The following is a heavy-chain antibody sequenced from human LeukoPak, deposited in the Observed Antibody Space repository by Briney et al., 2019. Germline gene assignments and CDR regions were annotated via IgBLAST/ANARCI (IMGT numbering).Heavy chain of an antibody. Sequence: ASVKVSCKASGYTFTGCYMHWVRQAPGQGLEWMGWINPNSGGTNYAQKFQGRVTMTRDTSISTAYMELSRLRSDDTAVYYCARELLVVVPAAIPFDPWGQGTLVTVSS. J-gene: IGHJ5*02. D-gene: IGHD2-2*01. CDR2: INPNSGGT. CDR3: ARELLVVVPAAIPFDP. V-gene: IGHV1-2*02. CDR1: GYTFTGCY.